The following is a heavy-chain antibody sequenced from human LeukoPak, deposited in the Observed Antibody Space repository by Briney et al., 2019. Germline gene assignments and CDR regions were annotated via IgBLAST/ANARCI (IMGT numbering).Heavy chain of an antibody. J-gene: IGHJ5*02. CDR3: ARSALYSYGIVTS. CDR2: ISSSSSYI. CDR1: GFTFSSYS. Sequence: PGGSLRLSCAASGFTFSSYSMNWVRQAPGKGLEWVSSISSSSSYIYYADSVKGRFTISRDNAKNSLYLQMNSLRAEDTAVYYCARSALYSYGIVTSWGQGTLVTVSS. V-gene: IGHV3-21*01. D-gene: IGHD5-18*01.